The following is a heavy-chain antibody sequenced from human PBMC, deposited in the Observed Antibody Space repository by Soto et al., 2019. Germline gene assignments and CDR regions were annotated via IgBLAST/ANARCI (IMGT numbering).Heavy chain of an antibody. CDR1: GYTFTGYY. D-gene: IGHD3-22*01. Sequence: QVQLVQSGAEVKKPGASVKVSCKASGYTFTGYYMHWVRQAPGQGLEWMGWINPNSGGTNYAQKCQGWVTMTRDTSISTAYMELRRLRSDDTAVYYCARSERFYYYDSRGYPLDVWGQGTTVTVSS. CDR3: ARSERFYYYDSRGYPLDV. V-gene: IGHV1-2*04. J-gene: IGHJ6*02. CDR2: INPNSGGT.